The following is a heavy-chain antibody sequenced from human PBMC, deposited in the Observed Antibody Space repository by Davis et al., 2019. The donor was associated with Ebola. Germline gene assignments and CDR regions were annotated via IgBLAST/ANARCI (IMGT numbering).Heavy chain of an antibody. CDR3: ARVLIVVGAPDY. J-gene: IGHJ4*02. V-gene: IGHV4-34*01. CDR1: GGSFSGYY. Sequence: MPSETLSLTCAVYGGSFSGYYWSWIRQPPGKGLEWIGSIYYSGSTYYNPSLKSRVTISVDTSKNQFSLKLSSVTAADTAVYYCARVLIVVGAPDYWGQGTLVTVSS. CDR2: IYYSGST. D-gene: IGHD2-15*01.